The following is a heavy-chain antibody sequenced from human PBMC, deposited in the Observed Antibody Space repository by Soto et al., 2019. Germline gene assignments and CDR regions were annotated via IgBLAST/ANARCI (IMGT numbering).Heavy chain of an antibody. CDR2: IYYSGST. J-gene: IGHJ5*02. CDR3: ASRYCSSTSCNLNWVDP. V-gene: IGHV4-61*01. D-gene: IGHD2-2*01. Sequence: SETLSLTCTVSGGSVSSGSYYWSWIRQPPGKGLEWIGYIYYSGSTNYNPSLKSRVTISVDTSKNQFSLKLSSVTAADTAVYYCASRYCSSTSCNLNWVDPWGQGALVTVST. CDR1: GGSVSSGSYY.